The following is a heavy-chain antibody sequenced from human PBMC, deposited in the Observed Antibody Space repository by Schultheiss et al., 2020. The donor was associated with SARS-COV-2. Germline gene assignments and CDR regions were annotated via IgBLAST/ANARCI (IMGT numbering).Heavy chain of an antibody. D-gene: IGHD5-18*01. CDR1: GGSISSYY. CDR3: ASAFRGYNKGVDHYFGMDV. CDR2: IYYSGST. J-gene: IGHJ6*02. Sequence: SETLSLTCTVSGGSISSYYWSWIRQPPGKGLEWIGYIYYSGSTNYNPSLKSRVTMSIDTSKNQFSLKLTSVTVADTAVYYCASAFRGYNKGVDHYFGMDVWGQGTTVTVSS. V-gene: IGHV4-59*08.